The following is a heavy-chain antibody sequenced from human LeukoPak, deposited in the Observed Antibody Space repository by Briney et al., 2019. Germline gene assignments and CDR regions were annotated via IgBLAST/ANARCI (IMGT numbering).Heavy chain of an antibody. D-gene: IGHD6-19*01. CDR1: GFTVSSNY. J-gene: IGHJ4*02. CDR3: ARRYSSGWYYFDY. V-gene: IGHV3-53*01. CDR2: IYSGGST. Sequence: AGGSLRLSCAASGFTVSSNYMSWVRQAPGKGLEWVSVIYSGGSTYYADSVKGRFTISRDNSKNTLYLQMNSLRAEDTAVYYCARRYSSGWYYFDYWAREPWSQSPQ.